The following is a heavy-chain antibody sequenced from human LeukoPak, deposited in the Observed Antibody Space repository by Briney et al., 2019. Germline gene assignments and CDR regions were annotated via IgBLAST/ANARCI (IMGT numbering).Heavy chain of an antibody. CDR1: GGSFSGYY. V-gene: IGHV4-34*01. CDR3: ARRGPRAMVRGVKMIDY. Sequence: SETLSLTCAVYGGSFSGYYWSWIRQPPGKGLEWIGEINHSGSTNYNPSLKSRVTISVDTSKNQFSLKLSSVTATDTAVYYCARRGPRAMVRGVKMIDYWGQGTLVTVSS. J-gene: IGHJ4*02. D-gene: IGHD3-10*01. CDR2: INHSGST.